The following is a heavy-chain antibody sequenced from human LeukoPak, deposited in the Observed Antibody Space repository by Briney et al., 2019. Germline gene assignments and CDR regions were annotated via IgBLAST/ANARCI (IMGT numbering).Heavy chain of an antibody. CDR2: IRNKANSYTT. J-gene: IGHJ4*02. V-gene: IGHV3-72*01. D-gene: IGHD3-3*01. CDR3: ARGVLWSGYFYFDY. Sequence: PGGSLRLSCAVSGFTFSDYYMDWVRQAPGQGLEWVGRIRNKANSYTTEYAASVKGRFTISRDDSKNSLYLQMNSLKAEDTAVYYCARGVLWSGYFYFDYWGQGTLGTVSS. CDR1: GFTFSDYY.